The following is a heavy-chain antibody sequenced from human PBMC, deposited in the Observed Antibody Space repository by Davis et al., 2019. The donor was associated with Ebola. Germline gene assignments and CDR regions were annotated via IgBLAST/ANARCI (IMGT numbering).Heavy chain of an antibody. CDR2: ISSSSSYI. V-gene: IGHV3-21*01. CDR3: ARDGTNYYDSSGYLASFWYFDL. Sequence: GGSLRLSCAASGFTFSSYWMSWVRQAPGKGLEWVSSISSSSSYIYYADSVKGRFTISRDNAKNSLYLQMNSLRAEDTAVYYCARDGTNYYDSSGYLASFWYFDLWGRGTLVTVSS. CDR1: GFTFSSYW. D-gene: IGHD3-22*01. J-gene: IGHJ2*01.